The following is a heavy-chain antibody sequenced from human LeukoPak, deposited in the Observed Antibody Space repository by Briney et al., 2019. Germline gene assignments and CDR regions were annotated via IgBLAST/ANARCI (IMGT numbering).Heavy chain of an antibody. V-gene: IGHV1-46*01. Sequence: ASVKVSCKASGYTFTSYYMHWVQQAPGQGLEWMGIINPSGGSTSYAQKFQGRVTMTRDTSTSTVYMELSSLRSEDTAVYYCARVLGYCSSTSCYGGVYYGMDVWGKGTTVTVSS. J-gene: IGHJ6*04. CDR2: INPSGGST. CDR1: GYTFTSYY. D-gene: IGHD2-2*01. CDR3: ARVLGYCSSTSCYGGVYYGMDV.